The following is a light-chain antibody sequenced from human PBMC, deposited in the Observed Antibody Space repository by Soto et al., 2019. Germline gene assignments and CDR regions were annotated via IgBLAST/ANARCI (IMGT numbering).Light chain of an antibody. J-gene: IGKJ1*01. Sequence: DIQMTQSPSTLSASVGDRVTITCRASQSISSWLAWYQQKPGKAPKLLIYDASSLESGVPSRFSGSGSGTEFTLTIRSLQPDDFATYYCQQYNSYSPETFGQGTKGDIK. CDR1: QSISSW. CDR3: QQYNSYSPET. CDR2: DAS. V-gene: IGKV1-5*01.